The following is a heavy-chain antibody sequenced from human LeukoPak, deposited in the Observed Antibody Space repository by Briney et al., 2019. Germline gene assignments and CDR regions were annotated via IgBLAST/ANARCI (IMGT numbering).Heavy chain of an antibody. CDR2: IWYDGSTK. D-gene: IGHD4-11*01. Sequence: GGSLRFSCAASGFTFRTYGMHWVRQAPGKGLEWVAIIWYDGSTKYYAESVKGRFTISRDNSKNMLYLQMNSLRAEDTAVYYCARVSDYSNYFDFWGQGTLVTVSS. V-gene: IGHV3-33*01. CDR1: GFTFRTYG. J-gene: IGHJ4*02. CDR3: ARVSDYSNYFDF.